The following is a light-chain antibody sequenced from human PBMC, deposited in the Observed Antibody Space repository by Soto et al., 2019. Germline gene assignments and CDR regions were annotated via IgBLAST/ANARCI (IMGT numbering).Light chain of an antibody. J-gene: IGLJ2*01. V-gene: IGLV2-11*01. CDR1: SSDVGGYNY. Sequence: QSALTQPRSVSGSPGQSVTISCTGTSSDVGGYNYVSWYQQHPGKAPKLMIYDVSKRPSGVPDRFSGSKSGNTASLTISGRQAEDEADYYCCSYAGSCTCVVFGGGTKVTVL. CDR3: CSYAGSCTCVV. CDR2: DVS.